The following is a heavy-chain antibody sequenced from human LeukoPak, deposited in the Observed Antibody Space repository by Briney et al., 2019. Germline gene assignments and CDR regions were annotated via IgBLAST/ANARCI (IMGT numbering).Heavy chain of an antibody. V-gene: IGHV3-30*18. J-gene: IGHJ3*02. CDR1: GFTFSSYG. CDR2: ISYDGSNK. D-gene: IGHD6-6*01. CDR3: AKDSSSSYAFDI. Sequence: GGSLRLSCAASGFTFSSYGMHWVRQAPGKGLEWVAVISYDGSNKYYADSVKGRFTISRDNSKNTLYLQMNSLRAKDTAVYYCAKDSSSSYAFDIWGQGTMVTVSS.